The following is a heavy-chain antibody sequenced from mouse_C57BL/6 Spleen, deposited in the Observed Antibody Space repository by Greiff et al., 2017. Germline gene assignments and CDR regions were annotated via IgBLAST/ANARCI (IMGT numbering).Heavy chain of an antibody. CDR1: GYTFTSYW. CDR3: ARGDGNYVDYFDY. V-gene: IGHV1-55*01. D-gene: IGHD2-1*01. Sequence: VQLQQPGAELVKPGASVKMSCKASGYTFTSYWITWVKQRPGQGLEWIGDIYPGSGSTNYNEKFKGKATLTVGTSSSTAYMQLSSLTSEDSAVYYCARGDGNYVDYFDYWGQGTTLTVSS. CDR2: IYPGSGST. J-gene: IGHJ2*01.